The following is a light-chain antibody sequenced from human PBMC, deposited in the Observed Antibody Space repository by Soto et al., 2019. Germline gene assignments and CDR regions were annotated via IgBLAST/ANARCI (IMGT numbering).Light chain of an antibody. CDR3: QQYYGLPPLT. V-gene: IGKV1-33*01. CDR2: HAS. J-gene: IGKJ5*01. Sequence: DIQMTQSPSSLSSSIGDRVTITCQASQNITNNLSWYQQKQGKAPNLLIYHASKLAKGVTSRFSGSESGTDFSFIITSLQREDLATYYCQQYYGLPPLTFGQGTRLEIK. CDR1: QNITNN.